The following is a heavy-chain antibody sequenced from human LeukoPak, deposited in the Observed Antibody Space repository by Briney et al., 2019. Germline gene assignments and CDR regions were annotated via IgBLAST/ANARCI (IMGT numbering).Heavy chain of an antibody. CDR2: IYYSGST. D-gene: IGHD5-24*01. CDR1: GGSISSGDYY. J-gene: IGHJ6*02. V-gene: IGHV4-30-4*01. Sequence: SETLSLTCTVSGGSISSGDYYWSWIRRPPGKGLEWIGYIYYSGSTYYNPSLKSRVTISVDTSKNQFSLKLSSVTAADTAVYYCARDRWAGDGYNPRLAVYYGMDVWGQGTTVTVSS. CDR3: ARDRWAGDGYNPRLAVYYGMDV.